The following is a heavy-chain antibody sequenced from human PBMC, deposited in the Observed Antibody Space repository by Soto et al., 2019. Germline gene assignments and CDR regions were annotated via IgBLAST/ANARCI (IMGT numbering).Heavy chain of an antibody. Sequence: SQTLSLTCPISGDSVSSNTADWNWIRSSPSRGLEWLGRTYYRSNWRHDYAVSVRSRITVNPDTSKNHFSLQLNSVTPDDTAVYYCARGVAGSGFDLWGQGTLVTVSS. V-gene: IGHV6-1*01. CDR2: TYYRSNWRH. D-gene: IGHD6-19*01. J-gene: IGHJ4*02. CDR1: GDSVSSNTAD. CDR3: ARGVAGSGFDL.